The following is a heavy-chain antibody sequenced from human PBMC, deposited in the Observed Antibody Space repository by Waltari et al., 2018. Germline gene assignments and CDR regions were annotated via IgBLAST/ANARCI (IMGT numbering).Heavy chain of an antibody. CDR3: ARAFGDYGDYIHYYYYGMDV. J-gene: IGHJ6*02. CDR1: GYSISSGYY. D-gene: IGHD4-17*01. Sequence: QVQLQESGPGLVKPSETLSLTCAVSGYSISSGYYWGWIRQPPGQGLEWIGSIYHSGSTYYNPSLKSRVTISVDTSKNQFSLKLSSVTAADTAVYYCARAFGDYGDYIHYYYYGMDVWGQGTTVTVSS. V-gene: IGHV4-38-2*01. CDR2: IYHSGST.